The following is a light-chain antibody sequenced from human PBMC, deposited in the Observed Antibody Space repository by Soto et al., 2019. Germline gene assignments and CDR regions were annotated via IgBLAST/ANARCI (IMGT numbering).Light chain of an antibody. CDR2: EIT. CDR1: SGV. CDR3: SSFAGGNTFV. V-gene: IGLV2-8*01. Sequence: QSALTQPPSASGSPGQSVTISCTGASGVSWYQQHPGKAPKLLIYEITKRPSGVPDRFSGSKSGNTASLTVSGLQAEDEADYFCSSFAGGNTFVFGTGTKLTVL. J-gene: IGLJ1*01.